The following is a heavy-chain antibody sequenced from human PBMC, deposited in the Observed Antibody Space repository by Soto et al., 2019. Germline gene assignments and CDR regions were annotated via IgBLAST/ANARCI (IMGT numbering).Heavy chain of an antibody. CDR3: AKDPAPYSNFANWFDP. D-gene: IGHD4-4*01. Sequence: GSLRLSCAASGFTFSSFAMNWVRQAPGKGLEWVSFISGSDGTYYADSVKGRFTISRDNSKNTLYPQMNSLRAEDTAVYYCAKDPAPYSNFANWFDPWGQGTQVTVSS. V-gene: IGHV3-23*01. CDR1: GFTFSSFA. J-gene: IGHJ5*02. CDR2: ISGSDGT.